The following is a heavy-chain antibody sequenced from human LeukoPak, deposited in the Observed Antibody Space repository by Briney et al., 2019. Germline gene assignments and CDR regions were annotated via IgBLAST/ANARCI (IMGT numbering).Heavy chain of an antibody. D-gene: IGHD3-22*01. CDR1: GFTFSSYW. CDR2: IASDGSST. V-gene: IGHV3-74*01. CDR3: AKGSYYDSSGSFYFDY. J-gene: IGHJ4*02. Sequence: GGSLRLSCAASGFTFSSYWMNWVRQAPGKGLVWVSRIASDGSSTTYADSVKGRFSISRDNAKNTLYVQVNSLGTEDTAAYYCAKGSYYDSSGSFYFDYWGQGTLVTVSS.